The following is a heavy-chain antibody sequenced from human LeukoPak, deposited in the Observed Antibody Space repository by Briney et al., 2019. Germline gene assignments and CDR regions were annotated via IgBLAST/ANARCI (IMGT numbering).Heavy chain of an antibody. J-gene: IGHJ5*02. CDR3: ARDLSYYDSGRTPRRSWFDP. CDR1: GGSISSTSYY. CDR2: IYYSGST. V-gene: IGHV4-39*07. Sequence: SETLSLTCTVSGGSISSTSYYWGWIRQPPGKGLECIGSIYYSGSTYYNLSLKSRVTISVDTSKNQFSLKLRSVTAADTAVYYCARDLSYYDSGRTPRRSWFDPWGQGTLVTVSS. D-gene: IGHD3-22*01.